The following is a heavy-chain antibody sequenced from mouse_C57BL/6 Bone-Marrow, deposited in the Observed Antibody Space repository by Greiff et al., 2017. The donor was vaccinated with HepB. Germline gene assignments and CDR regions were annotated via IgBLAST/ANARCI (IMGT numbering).Heavy chain of an antibody. Sequence: QVQLQQPGAELVMPGASVKLSCKASGYTFTSYWMHWVKQRPGQGLEWIGEIDPSDSYTNYNQKFKGKSTLTVDKSSSTAYMQLSSLTSEDSAVYYCARGGYCGSNYWGQGTTLTVSS. J-gene: IGHJ2*01. CDR1: GYTFTSYW. V-gene: IGHV1-69*01. D-gene: IGHD1-1*01. CDR3: ARGGYCGSNY. CDR2: IDPSDSYT.